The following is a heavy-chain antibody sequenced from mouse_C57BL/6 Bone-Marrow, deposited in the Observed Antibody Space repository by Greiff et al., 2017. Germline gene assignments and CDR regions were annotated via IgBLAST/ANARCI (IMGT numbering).Heavy chain of an antibody. Sequence: QVQLQQPGAELVKPGASVKLSCKASGYTFTSYWMHWVKQRPGQGLEWIGMIHPNSGSTNYNEKFKSKATLTVDKSSSTAYMQLSSLTSEDSAVYYCAREGYYGQFAYRGQGTLVTVSA. CDR2: IHPNSGST. J-gene: IGHJ3*01. CDR1: GYTFTSYW. V-gene: IGHV1-64*01. D-gene: IGHD1-1*01. CDR3: AREGYYGQFAY.